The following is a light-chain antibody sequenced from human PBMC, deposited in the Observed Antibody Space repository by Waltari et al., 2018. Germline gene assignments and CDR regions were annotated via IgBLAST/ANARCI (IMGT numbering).Light chain of an antibody. CDR3: HSRDSSGNVL. Sequence: SSELTQDPAVSVALGQTVRITCQGASLRTYYVSWFHQKPGQAPALVIYGKNNRPSGIPYRFSASISGSTASLTIIGAQAEDEADYYCHSRDSSGNVLIGGGTKLTVV. J-gene: IGLJ2*01. CDR1: SLRTYY. V-gene: IGLV3-19*01. CDR2: GKN.